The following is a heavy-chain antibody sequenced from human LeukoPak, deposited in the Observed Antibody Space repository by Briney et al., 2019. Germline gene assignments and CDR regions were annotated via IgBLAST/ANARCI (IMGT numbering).Heavy chain of an antibody. Sequence: GESLRLSCAASGFTFSSYAMSWVRQAPGKGLEWVSAISGSGGSTYYADSVKGRFTISRDNSKNTLYLQMNSLRAEDTAVYYCAKCVDDFYYYGMDVWGKGTTVTVSS. J-gene: IGHJ6*04. V-gene: IGHV3-23*01. CDR3: AKCVDDFYYYGMDV. CDR1: GFTFSSYA. CDR2: ISGSGGST.